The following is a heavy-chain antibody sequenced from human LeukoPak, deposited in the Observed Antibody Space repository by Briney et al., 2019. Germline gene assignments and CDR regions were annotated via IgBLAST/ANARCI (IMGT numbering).Heavy chain of an antibody. Sequence: PGRSLRLSCAASGFTFSSYAMHWVRQAPGKGLEWVAVISYDGSNKYYADSVKGRFTISRDNSKNTLYLQMNSLRAEDTAVYYCASGRGYSYGPDSYYFDYWGQGTLVTVSS. V-gene: IGHV3-30-3*01. CDR2: ISYDGSNK. CDR1: GFTFSSYA. D-gene: IGHD5-18*01. J-gene: IGHJ4*02. CDR3: ASGRGYSYGPDSYYFDY.